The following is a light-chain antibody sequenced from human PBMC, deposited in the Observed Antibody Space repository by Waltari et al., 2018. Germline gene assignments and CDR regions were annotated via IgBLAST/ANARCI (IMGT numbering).Light chain of an antibody. V-gene: IGKV3-15*01. CDR2: GAS. Sequence: DIVVTQSPATLSVSPGERATLSCRASHAVKSDLAWYQHKPGQAPRLLIYGASTGATGIPARFSGSGSGTEFTLTISSLQSEDFAFYYCQQYHNWPRTFGQGTKVEIK. J-gene: IGKJ1*01. CDR3: QQYHNWPRT. CDR1: HAVKSD.